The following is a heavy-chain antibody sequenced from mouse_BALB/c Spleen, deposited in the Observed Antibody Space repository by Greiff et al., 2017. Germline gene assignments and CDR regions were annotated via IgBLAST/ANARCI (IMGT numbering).Heavy chain of an antibody. Sequence: VMLVESGPGLVQPSQSLSITCTVSGFSLTSYGVHWVRQSPGKGLEWLGVKWSGGSTDYNAAFISRLSISKDNSKSQVFFKMNSLQANDTAIYYCARNWGYDGLDYWGQGTTLTVSS. J-gene: IGHJ2*01. CDR2: KWSGGST. D-gene: IGHD2-2*01. CDR3: ARNWGYDGLDY. CDR1: GFSLTSYG. V-gene: IGHV2-2*02.